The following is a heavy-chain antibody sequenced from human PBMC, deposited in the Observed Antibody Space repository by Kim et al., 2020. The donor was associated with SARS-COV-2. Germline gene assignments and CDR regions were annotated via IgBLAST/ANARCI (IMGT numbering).Heavy chain of an antibody. CDR1: GGTFSSYA. J-gene: IGHJ4*02. CDR3: ARSATSTSYFDY. V-gene: IGHV1-69*13. Sequence: SVKVSCKASGGTFSSYAISWVRQAPGQGLEWMGGIIPIFGTANYAQKFQGRVTITADESTSTAYMELSSLRSEDTAVYYCARSATSTSYFDYWGQGTLVTVSS. CDR2: IIPIFGTA.